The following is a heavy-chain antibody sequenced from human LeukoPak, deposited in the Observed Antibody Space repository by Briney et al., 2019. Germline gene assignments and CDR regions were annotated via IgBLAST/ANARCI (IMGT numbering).Heavy chain of an antibody. D-gene: IGHD3-16*01. V-gene: IGHV3-23*01. CDR2: ISGSGGST. CDR3: AKGNPPSYGAFDY. Sequence: PAGGSLRLSCAASGFTFSSYAMSWVRQAPGKGLEWVSAISGSGGSTYYADSVKGRFTISRDNSKNTLYLQMNSLRAEDTAVYYCAKGNPPSYGAFDYWGQGTLVTVSS. J-gene: IGHJ4*02. CDR1: GFTFSSYA.